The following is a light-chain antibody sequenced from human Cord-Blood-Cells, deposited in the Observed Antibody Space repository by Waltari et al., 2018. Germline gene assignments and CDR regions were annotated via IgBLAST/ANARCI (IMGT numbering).Light chain of an antibody. CDR1: QSVSSY. J-gene: IGKJ4*01. V-gene: IGKV3-11*01. CDR3: QQRSNWPPKLT. Sequence: EIVLTQSPATLSLSPGERATLSCMASQSVSSYLAWYQQKPGQAPRLLIYDASNRATGIPARFSGSGSGTDFTLTISSLEPEDFAVYYCQQRSNWPPKLTFGGGTKVEIK. CDR2: DAS.